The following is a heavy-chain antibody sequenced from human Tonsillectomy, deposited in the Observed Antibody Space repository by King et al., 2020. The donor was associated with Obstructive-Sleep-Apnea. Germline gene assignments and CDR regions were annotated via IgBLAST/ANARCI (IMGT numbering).Heavy chain of an antibody. CDR3: ARAPMIRGIIRWFDP. CDR2: IYYSGST. D-gene: IGHD3-10*01. V-gene: IGHV4-31*03. CDR1: GGSISSGDYY. Sequence: QLQESGPGLVKPSQTLSLTCTVSGGSISSGDYYWNWIRQHPGKGLEWIGYIYYSGSTNYNPSLRSRITISVDTSKNQFSLKLSSVTAADTAVYYCARAPMIRGIIRWFDPWDQGTLVTVSS. J-gene: IGHJ5*02.